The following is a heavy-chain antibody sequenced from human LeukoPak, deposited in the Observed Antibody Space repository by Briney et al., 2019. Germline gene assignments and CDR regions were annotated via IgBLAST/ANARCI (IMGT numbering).Heavy chain of an antibody. CDR3: ARGSRDGYNLDY. CDR1: GYTFTSYD. Sequence: ASVKVSCKASGYTFTSYDINWVRQAPGQGLEWMGWMNPNSGNTGYAQKFQGRVTMTRNTSISTAYMELSGLRSEDTAVYYCARGSRDGYNLDYWGQGTLVTVSS. CDR2: MNPNSGNT. J-gene: IGHJ4*02. V-gene: IGHV1-8*01. D-gene: IGHD5-12*01.